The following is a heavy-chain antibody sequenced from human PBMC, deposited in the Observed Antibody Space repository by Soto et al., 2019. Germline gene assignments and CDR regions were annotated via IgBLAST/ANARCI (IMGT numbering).Heavy chain of an antibody. D-gene: IGHD5-18*01. CDR1: GFTFSSYG. J-gene: IGHJ4*02. CDR2: IWYDGSHK. Sequence: GGSLRLSCAASGFTFSSYGMHWVRQAPGKGLEWVAVIWYDGSHKYYADSVKGRFTISRDNSKNTLYLQMNSLRAEDTAVYFCAREVMDTAMVTASDYWGQGTLVTVSS. V-gene: IGHV3-33*01. CDR3: AREVMDTAMVTASDY.